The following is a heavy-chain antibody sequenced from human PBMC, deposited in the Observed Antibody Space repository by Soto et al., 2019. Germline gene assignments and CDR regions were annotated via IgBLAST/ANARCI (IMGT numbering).Heavy chain of an antibody. V-gene: IGHV4-30-4*01. CDR1: GGSIRSGDYY. CDR3: ARDQLEGNWFDP. J-gene: IGHJ5*02. Sequence: SETLSLTCGVSGGSIRSGDYYWTWIRQHPGKGLEWIGFIYYTGSAYYNPSLKSRVTISVDASKNQFSLKLSSVTAADTAVYYCARDQLEGNWFDPWGQGTLVTVS. CDR2: IYYTGSA. D-gene: IGHD1-1*01.